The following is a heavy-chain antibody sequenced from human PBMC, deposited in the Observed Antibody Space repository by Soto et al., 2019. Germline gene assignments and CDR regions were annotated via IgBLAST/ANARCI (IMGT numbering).Heavy chain of an antibody. J-gene: IGHJ4*02. Sequence: EVHLVESGGGLVTSAGSLRLSCAAYGFSFSSYSMNWVRQAPGEGLEWVSSIGSSSTYIYYADSVKGRFTISRDNAKNSLYLQLNSLRAEDTAVYYCARHATNPYKIDYWGQGTLVTVSA. CDR2: IGSSSTYI. CDR1: GFSFSSYS. CDR3: ARHATNPYKIDY. V-gene: IGHV3-21*01. D-gene: IGHD1-1*01.